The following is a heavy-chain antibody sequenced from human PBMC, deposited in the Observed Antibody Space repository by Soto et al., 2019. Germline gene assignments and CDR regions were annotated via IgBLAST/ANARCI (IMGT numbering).Heavy chain of an antibody. Sequence: QVQLVQSGAEVKKPGASVKVSCKASGYTFTSYAMHWVRQAPGQRLEWMGWINAGNGNTKYSQKFQGRVTITRDTSASTAYMELSSLRSEDTAVYYCARPSLYGDYFSPFDYWGQGTLVTVSS. D-gene: IGHD4-17*01. J-gene: IGHJ4*02. CDR1: GYTFTSYA. V-gene: IGHV1-3*01. CDR2: INAGNGNT. CDR3: ARPSLYGDYFSPFDY.